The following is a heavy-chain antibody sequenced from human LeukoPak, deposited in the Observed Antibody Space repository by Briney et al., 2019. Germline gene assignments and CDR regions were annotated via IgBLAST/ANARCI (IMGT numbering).Heavy chain of an antibody. CDR2: ISYDGSNK. D-gene: IGHD3-22*01. Sequence: SGGSLRLSCAASGFIFSSYGMHWVRQAPGKGLEWVAVISYDGSNKYYADSVKGRFTISRDNSKNTLYLQMNSLRAEDTAVYYCAATWRSGYYGPFDYWGQGTLVTVSS. J-gene: IGHJ4*02. CDR1: GFIFSSYG. V-gene: IGHV3-30*03. CDR3: AATWRSGYYGPFDY.